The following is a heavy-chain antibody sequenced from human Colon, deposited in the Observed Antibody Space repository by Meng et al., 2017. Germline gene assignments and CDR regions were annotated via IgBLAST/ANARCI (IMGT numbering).Heavy chain of an antibody. V-gene: IGHV1-2*06. CDR3: ARSPYDFWSGYSRIFDY. CDR2: INPNSGGT. J-gene: IGHJ4*02. CDR1: GYTFTGYY. Sequence: QVQVVQSGAEVKKPGASVKVSCKASGYTFTGYYMHWVRQAPGQGLEWMGRINPNSGGTNYAQKFQGRVTMTRDTSISTAYMELSRLRSDDTAVYYCARSPYDFWSGYSRIFDYWGQGTLVTVSS. D-gene: IGHD3-3*01.